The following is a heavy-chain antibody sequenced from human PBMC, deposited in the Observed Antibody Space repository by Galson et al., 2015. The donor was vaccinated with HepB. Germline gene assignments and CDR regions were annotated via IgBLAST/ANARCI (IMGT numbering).Heavy chain of an antibody. Sequence: SVKVSCKASGGTFSSYSVSWVRQAPGQGLEWMGRIIPNFVTANYAEKFQGRVTITADRATNTAYMELNTLRSEDTAVYYCAGGESAYGVVDSWGQGTLVTVSS. D-gene: IGHD5-12*01. CDR2: IIPNFVTA. CDR1: GGTFSSYS. J-gene: IGHJ5*01. CDR3: AGGESAYGVVDS. V-gene: IGHV1-69*08.